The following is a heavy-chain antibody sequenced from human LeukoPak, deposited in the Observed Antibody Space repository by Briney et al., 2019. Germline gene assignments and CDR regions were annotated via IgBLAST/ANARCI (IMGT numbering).Heavy chain of an antibody. D-gene: IGHD1-26*01. Sequence: ASVKVSCKASGYTFTSYDINWVRQATGQGLEWMGWMNPNSGNTGYAQKFQGRVTITRNTSISTAYMELSRLRSDDTAVYYCAREYSGSYYEYNWFDPWGQGTLVTVSS. CDR2: MNPNSGNT. CDR3: AREYSGSYYEYNWFDP. V-gene: IGHV1-8*03. CDR1: GYTFTSYD. J-gene: IGHJ5*02.